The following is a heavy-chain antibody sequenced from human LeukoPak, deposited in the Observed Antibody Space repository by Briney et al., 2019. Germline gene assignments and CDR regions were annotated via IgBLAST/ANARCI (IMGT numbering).Heavy chain of an antibody. CDR3: ARVEGSSWYQIDY. J-gene: IGHJ4*02. D-gene: IGHD6-13*01. CDR1: GGSFSGYY. V-gene: IGHV4-34*01. CDR2: INHSGST. Sequence: SETLSLTCAVYGGSFSGYYWSWIRQPPGKGLEWIGEINHSGSTNYNPSLKSRVTISVDTSKNQFSLKLSSVTAADTAVYYCARVEGSSWYQIDYWGQGTLVTVSS.